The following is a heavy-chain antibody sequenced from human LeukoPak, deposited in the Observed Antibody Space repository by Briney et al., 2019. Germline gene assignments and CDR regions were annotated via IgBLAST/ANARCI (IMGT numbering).Heavy chain of an antibody. D-gene: IGHD2-15*01. CDR1: GYTFTGYY. V-gene: IGHV1-2*02. Sequence: GASVKVSCKASGYTFTGYYMHWVRQAPGQGLEWMGWINPNSGGTNYAQKFQGRVTMTRDTSISTAYMELSRLRSDDTAVYYCARSDIVAVVAATGAFDIWGQGTMVTVSS. CDR3: ARSDIVAVVAATGAFDI. J-gene: IGHJ3*02. CDR2: INPNSGGT.